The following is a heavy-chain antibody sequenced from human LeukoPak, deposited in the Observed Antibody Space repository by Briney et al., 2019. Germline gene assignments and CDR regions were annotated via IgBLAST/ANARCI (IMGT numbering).Heavy chain of an antibody. CDR3: ARWPNCSSTSCPLDY. D-gene: IGHD2-2*01. CDR2: IYYSGSP. Sequence: PSETLSLTCTVSGGYFSSFYWSWIRQPPGKGLEWIGYIYYSGSPNYHPSLKSRVTISVDTSKNQFSLKLSSVTAADTAVYYCARWPNCSSTSCPLDYWGQGTLVTVSS. CDR1: GGYFSSFY. J-gene: IGHJ4*02. V-gene: IGHV4-59*01.